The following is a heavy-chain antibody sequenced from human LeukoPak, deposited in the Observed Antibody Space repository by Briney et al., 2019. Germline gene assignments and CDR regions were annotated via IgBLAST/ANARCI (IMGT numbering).Heavy chain of an antibody. CDR1: GGSISNYY. J-gene: IGHJ4*02. V-gene: IGHV4-59*08. CDR3: ARRDGNSYGFFDS. CDR2: IFYSGNT. D-gene: IGHD5-24*01. Sequence: SETLPLTCTVSGGSISNYYWSWIRQPPGKGLEWIGDIFYSGNTNYNPSLKSRVTISVDTSKNQFSLKLSSVTAADTAVYYCARRDGNSYGFFDSWGQGTLVTVSS.